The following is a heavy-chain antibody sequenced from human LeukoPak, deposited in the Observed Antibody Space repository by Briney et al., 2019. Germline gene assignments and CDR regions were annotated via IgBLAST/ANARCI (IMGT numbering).Heavy chain of an antibody. CDR2: IKSKKDGGTT. CDR1: GFTFSNDW. J-gene: IGHJ4*02. CDR3: TTDDYYDISGHLGGPDHFDY. V-gene: IGHV3-15*06. Sequence: GGSLRLSCKDSGFTFSNDWMSWVRQAPRKGLKWVGRIKSKKDGGTTKYATTVKGRFTISRDDSKNTLYLQMDSLKVGDTAVYYCTTDDYYDISGHLGGPDHFDYWGQGTLVTFSS. D-gene: IGHD3-22*01.